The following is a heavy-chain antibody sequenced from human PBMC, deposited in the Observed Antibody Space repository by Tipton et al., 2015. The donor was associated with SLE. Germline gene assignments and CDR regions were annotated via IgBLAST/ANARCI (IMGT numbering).Heavy chain of an antibody. CDR1: GFSFSSYA. Sequence: GSLRLSCGASGFSFSSYAMNWVRQAPGKGLEWVAAISGSRSSSDYADSVKGRFTISRDNSKNTLYLQMNSLRAEDTAVYYCAKGYSYGGAFDIWGQGTMVTVSS. CDR3: AKGYSYGGAFDI. D-gene: IGHD5-18*01. CDR2: ISGSRSSS. J-gene: IGHJ3*02. V-gene: IGHV3-23*01.